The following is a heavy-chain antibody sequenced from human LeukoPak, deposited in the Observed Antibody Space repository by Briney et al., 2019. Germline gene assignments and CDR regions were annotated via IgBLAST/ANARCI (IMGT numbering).Heavy chain of an antibody. CDR3: ARDGGPSGDLRY. J-gene: IGHJ4*02. Sequence: SETLSLTCTVSGGSISSGDYYWSWIRQPPGKGLEWIGYIYYSGSTYYNPSLKSRVTISVDTSKNQFSLKLSSVTAADTAVYYCARDGGPSGDLRYWDQGTLVTVSS. CDR2: IYYSGST. V-gene: IGHV4-30-4*01. D-gene: IGHD3-10*01. CDR1: GGSISSGDYY.